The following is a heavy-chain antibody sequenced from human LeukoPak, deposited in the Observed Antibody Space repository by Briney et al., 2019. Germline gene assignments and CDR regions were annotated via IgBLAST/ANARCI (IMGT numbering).Heavy chain of an antibody. D-gene: IGHD3-22*01. CDR1: GFTFNDAW. CDR3: ANGGAGNDNSPSGEGKYYFDY. CDR2: SKSKANGGTT. J-gene: IGHJ4*02. V-gene: IGHV3-15*01. Sequence: GGSLRLSCAASGFTFNDAWMSWVRQAPGKGLEWVARSKSKANGGTTDYAAPVKGRFTISRDDSKNTVFLQMNSLRAEDTAVYYCANGGAGNDNSPSGEGKYYFDYWGQGTLVTVSS.